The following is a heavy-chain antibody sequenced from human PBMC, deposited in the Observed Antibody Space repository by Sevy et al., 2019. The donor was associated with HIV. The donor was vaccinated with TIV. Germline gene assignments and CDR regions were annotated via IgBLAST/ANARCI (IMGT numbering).Heavy chain of an antibody. Sequence: SETLSLTCAVSGGSVSAFYWNWIRQPARKPLEWIGRIYHSGSTDYSPSLKSRVTMSIDMSKNQFSLKMRSLTAADTAVYYCARDARSNFDYWGQGILVTVSS. CDR3: ARDARSNFDY. CDR2: IYHSGST. CDR1: GGSVSAFY. V-gene: IGHV4-4*07. J-gene: IGHJ4*02.